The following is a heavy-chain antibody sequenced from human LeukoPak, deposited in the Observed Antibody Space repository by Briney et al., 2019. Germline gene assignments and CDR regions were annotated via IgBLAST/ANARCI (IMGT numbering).Heavy chain of an antibody. V-gene: IGHV4-31*11. CDR3: VRNYDFWSGYYTRPPPLADV. Sequence: SEALSLTCAVYGGSFSGYYWSWIRQHPGKGLEWIGYIYYSGSTYYNPSLKSRVTISVDTSKNQFSLKLSSVTAADTAVYYCVRNYDFWSGYYTRPPPLADVWGQGTTVTVSS. J-gene: IGHJ6*02. D-gene: IGHD3-3*01. CDR2: IYYSGST. CDR1: GGSFSGYY.